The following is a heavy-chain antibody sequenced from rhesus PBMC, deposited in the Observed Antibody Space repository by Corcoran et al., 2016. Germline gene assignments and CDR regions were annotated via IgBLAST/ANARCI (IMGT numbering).Heavy chain of an antibody. CDR2: IYGSGSST. CDR1: GGSISSSY. Sequence: QLQLQESGPGLVKPSETLSVTCAVSGGSISSSYWSWIRQAPGKGLEWVGYIYGSGSSTNYNPSLKMLVPLSVDTFKNQPALKLSSVAATDPAVYYCASGPPPPGAGTTRWGQGVLVTVSS. D-gene: IGHD1-20*01. CDR3: ASGPPPPGAGTTR. V-gene: IGHV4-169*02. J-gene: IGHJ4*01.